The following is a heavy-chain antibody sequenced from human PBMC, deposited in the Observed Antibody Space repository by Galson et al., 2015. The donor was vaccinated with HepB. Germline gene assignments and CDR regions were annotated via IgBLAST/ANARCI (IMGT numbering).Heavy chain of an antibody. CDR3: AFNFWSGYYKYYYYGMDV. Sequence: SVKVSCKASGGTFSSYAISWVRQAPGQGLEWMGGIIPIFGTANYAQKFQGRVTITADESTSTAYMELSSLRSEDTAVYYCAFNFWSGYYKYYYYGMDVWGQGTTVTVSS. J-gene: IGHJ6*02. CDR2: IIPIFGTA. V-gene: IGHV1-69*13. D-gene: IGHD3-3*01. CDR1: GGTFSSYA.